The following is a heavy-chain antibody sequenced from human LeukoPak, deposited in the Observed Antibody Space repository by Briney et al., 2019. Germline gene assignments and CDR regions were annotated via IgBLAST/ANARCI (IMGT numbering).Heavy chain of an antibody. CDR2: ISGGGVTT. D-gene: IGHD3-16*01. CDR3: ARNQQLGGHSYYYYGMDV. Sequence: LAGGSLRLSCAASGFTFFDAWMNWARQAPGKGLEWVSGISGGGVTTYYADSVKGRFTISRDNSKNTLYLQMNSLRADDTAIYYCARNQQLGGHSYYYYGMDVWGQGTTVTVSS. CDR1: GFTFFDAW. V-gene: IGHV3-23*01. J-gene: IGHJ6*02.